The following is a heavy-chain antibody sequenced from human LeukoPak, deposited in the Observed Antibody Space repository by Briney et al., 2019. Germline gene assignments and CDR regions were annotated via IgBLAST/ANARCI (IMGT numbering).Heavy chain of an antibody. D-gene: IGHD1-26*01. Sequence: ASVKVSCKASGYTFTSYGISWVRQAPGQGLEWMGWISAYNGNTNYAQKLQGRVTMTTDTSTSTAYMELRSLRSDDTAVYYCARVRGRWELSDGMDVRGQGTTVTVSS. V-gene: IGHV1-18*01. J-gene: IGHJ6*02. CDR1: GYTFTSYG. CDR3: ARVRGRWELSDGMDV. CDR2: ISAYNGNT.